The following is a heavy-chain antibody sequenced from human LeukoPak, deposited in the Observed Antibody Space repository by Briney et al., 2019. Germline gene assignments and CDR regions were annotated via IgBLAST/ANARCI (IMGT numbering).Heavy chain of an antibody. D-gene: IGHD3-16*02. CDR2: IYPGDSDT. J-gene: IGHJ4*02. Sequence: GESLKISCKGSGYSFISYWIGWVRQMPGKGLEWMGIIYPGDSDTRYSPSFQGQVTISADKSITTAYLQWSSLKASDTAMYYCARLSDGYSYDYVWGTYRCSDYWGQGTLVTVSS. V-gene: IGHV5-51*01. CDR3: ARLSDGYSYDYVWGTYRCSDY. CDR1: GYSFISYW.